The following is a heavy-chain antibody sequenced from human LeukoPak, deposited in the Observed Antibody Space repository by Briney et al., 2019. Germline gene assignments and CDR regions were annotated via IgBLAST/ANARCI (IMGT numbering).Heavy chain of an antibody. CDR3: ARDLRDGSLRFEYFQH. Sequence: ASVKVSCKASGYTFTSYGISWVRQAPGQGLEWMGGIIPIFGTANYAQKFQGRVTITTDESTSTAYMELSSLRSEDTAVYYCARDLRDGSLRFEYFQHWGQGTLVTVSS. D-gene: IGHD5-24*01. V-gene: IGHV1-69*05. CDR2: IIPIFGTA. J-gene: IGHJ1*01. CDR1: GYTFTSYG.